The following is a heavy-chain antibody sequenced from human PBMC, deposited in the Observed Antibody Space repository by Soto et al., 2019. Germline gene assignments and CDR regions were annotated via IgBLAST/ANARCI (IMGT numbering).Heavy chain of an antibody. CDR2: IWYDGSNK. D-gene: IGHD2-15*01. J-gene: IGHJ6*02. V-gene: IGHV3-33*01. CDR1: GFTFSSYG. Sequence: VQLVESGGGVVQPGRSLRLSCAASGFTFSSYGMHWVRQAPGKGLEWVAVIWYDGSNKYYADSVKGRFTISRDNSKNTLYLQMNSLRAEDTAVYYCAREGVVAATDYYYYYGMDVWGQGTTVTVSS. CDR3: AREGVVAATDYYYYYGMDV.